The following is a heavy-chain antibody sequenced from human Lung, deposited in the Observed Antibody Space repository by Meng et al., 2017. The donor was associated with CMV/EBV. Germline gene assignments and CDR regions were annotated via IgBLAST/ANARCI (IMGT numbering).Heavy chain of an antibody. D-gene: IGHD3-22*01. CDR3: ARSLFDSNEPFDY. V-gene: IGHV3-48*03. Sequence: GGSXRLXCAASGFTVSSYAMNWVRQAAGKGLEWVSYISNAGSVKHYADSLRGRFTGARDNAKNSLYLQMTSLRADDTAVYYCARSLFDSNEPFDYWGQGTXVTVDS. CDR2: ISNAGSVK. J-gene: IGHJ4*02. CDR1: GFTVSSYA.